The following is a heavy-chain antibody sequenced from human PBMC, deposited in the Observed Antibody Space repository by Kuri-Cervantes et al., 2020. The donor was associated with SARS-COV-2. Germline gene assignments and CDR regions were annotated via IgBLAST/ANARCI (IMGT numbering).Heavy chain of an antibody. Sequence: GGSLRLSCAASGFTFSSYALHWVRQAPGKGLEWVAIVSYDGSRKYYADSVKGRFTISRDNSNNTVYLQMNSLRAEDTAVYYCARAPYAFDIWGQGTMVTVSS. CDR3: ARAPYAFDI. CDR1: GFTFSSYA. J-gene: IGHJ3*02. CDR2: VSYDGSRK. V-gene: IGHV3-30*04.